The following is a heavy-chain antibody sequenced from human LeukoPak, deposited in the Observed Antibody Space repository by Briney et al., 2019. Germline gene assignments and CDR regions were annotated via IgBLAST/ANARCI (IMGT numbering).Heavy chain of an antibody. CDR3: ARLGVGTWASSWDH. Sequence: GGSLRLSCAASGFTFKTYSMVWVRQAPGKGLEWVSYISSGGGVIHYADSVKGRFTTSRENAQNSLYLQMNSLRDEDTAVYYCARLGVGTWASSWDHWGQGTLVTVSS. CDR1: GFTFKTYS. V-gene: IGHV3-48*02. J-gene: IGHJ4*02. D-gene: IGHD2-15*01. CDR2: ISSGGGVI.